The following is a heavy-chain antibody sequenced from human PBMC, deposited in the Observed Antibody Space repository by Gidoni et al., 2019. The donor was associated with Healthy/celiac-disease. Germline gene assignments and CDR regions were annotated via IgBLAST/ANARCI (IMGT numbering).Heavy chain of an antibody. D-gene: IGHD3-22*01. CDR2: IRYDGSNK. CDR1: GFTFSSYG. J-gene: IGHJ4*02. Sequence: QVQLVESGGGVVQPGGSLRPSCAASGFTFSSYGMHWVRQAPGKGLEWVAFIRYDGSNKYYADSVKGRFTISRDNSKNTLYLQMNSLGAEDTAVYYCDGTHYYDSSGYYSGQGTLVTVSS. CDR3: DGTHYYDSSGYY. V-gene: IGHV3-30*02.